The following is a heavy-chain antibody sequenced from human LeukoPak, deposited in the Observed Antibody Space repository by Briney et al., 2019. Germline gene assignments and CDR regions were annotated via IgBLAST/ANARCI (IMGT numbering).Heavy chain of an antibody. Sequence: SETLSLTCTVSGGSISSRSYYWGWICQPPGKGLEWIGSVYYSGSTYYNPSLQSRVTISVDTSKNQFSLQLTSVTAADTAVYYCARQTWGGNYHPYYFDYWGQGTLVPVSS. CDR3: ARQTWGGNYHPYYFDY. D-gene: IGHD1-26*01. CDR1: GGSISSRSYY. CDR2: VYYSGST. J-gene: IGHJ4*02. V-gene: IGHV4-39*01.